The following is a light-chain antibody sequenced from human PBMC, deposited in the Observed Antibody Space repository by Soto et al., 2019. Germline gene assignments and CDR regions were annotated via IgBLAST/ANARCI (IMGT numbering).Light chain of an antibody. Sequence: HSALTQPASVSGSPGQSITISCTGTSSDVGGYNYVSWYQQHPGKAPKLMIYEVSNRPSGVSNRFSGSKSGNTASLTISGLQAEDEADYYCSSYTSSSTLVFGGGTPLTVL. J-gene: IGLJ2*01. CDR1: SSDVGGYNY. V-gene: IGLV2-14*01. CDR3: SSYTSSSTLV. CDR2: EVS.